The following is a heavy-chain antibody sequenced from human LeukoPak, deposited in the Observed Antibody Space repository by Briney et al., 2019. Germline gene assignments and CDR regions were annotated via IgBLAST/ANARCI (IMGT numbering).Heavy chain of an antibody. CDR3: ARGSYYGSGSYGY. J-gene: IGHJ4*02. D-gene: IGHD3-10*01. V-gene: IGHV1-2*02. CDR1: GYTFTSYG. CDR2: INPNSGGT. Sequence: ASVKVSCKASGYTFTSYGISWVRQAPGQGLEWMGWINPNSGGTNYAQKFQGRVTMTRDTSISTAYMELSRLRSDDTAVYYCARGSYYGSGSYGYWGQGTLVTVSS.